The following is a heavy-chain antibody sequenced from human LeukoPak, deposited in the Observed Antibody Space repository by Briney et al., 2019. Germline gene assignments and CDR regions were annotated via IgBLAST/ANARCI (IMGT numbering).Heavy chain of an antibody. CDR1: GFTFSSYW. CDR3: ARDGAPFDY. D-gene: IGHD3-16*01. V-gene: IGHV3-7*04. Sequence: GGSLRLSCAASGFTFSSYWMSWVRQAPGKGLEWVANMRQDGSEKYYVASVKGRFTISRDNAKNSLYLQMNSLRAEDTAVYYCARDGAPFDYWGQGTLVTVSS. CDR2: MRQDGSEK. J-gene: IGHJ4*02.